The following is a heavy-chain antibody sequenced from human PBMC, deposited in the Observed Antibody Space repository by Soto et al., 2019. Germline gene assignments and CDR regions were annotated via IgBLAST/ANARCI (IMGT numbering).Heavy chain of an antibody. D-gene: IGHD6-19*01. J-gene: IGHJ5*01. CDR2: ISGSGVST. V-gene: IGHV3-23*01. CDR1: RFTFSSYA. CDR3: AKEVGYSSGWIIFHS. Sequence: GGSLRLSCAASRFTFSSYAMSWVRQAPGKGLEWVSAISGSGVSTYYPDSVKGRFTISRDNSKNTLYLQMNSLRAEDTAVYYCAKEVGYSSGWIIFHSPGHALLVTVSS.